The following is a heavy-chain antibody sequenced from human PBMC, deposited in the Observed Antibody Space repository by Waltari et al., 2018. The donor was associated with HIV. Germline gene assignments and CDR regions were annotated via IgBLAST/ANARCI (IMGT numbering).Heavy chain of an antibody. J-gene: IGHJ4*02. CDR3: AAKPPSGSGWTY. CDR2: IVVGSGNT. V-gene: IGHV1-58*02. Sequence: QMQLVQSGPEVKKPGTSVKVSCKASGFTFTSSAMPWVRQARGQRLEWIGWIVVGSGNTNYAQKFQERVTITRDMSTSTAYMELSSLRSEDTAVYYCAAKPPSGSGWTYWGQGTLVTVSS. CDR1: GFTFTSSA. D-gene: IGHD6-19*01.